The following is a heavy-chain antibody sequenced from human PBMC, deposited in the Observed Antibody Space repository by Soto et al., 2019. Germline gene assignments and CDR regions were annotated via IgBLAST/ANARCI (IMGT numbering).Heavy chain of an antibody. CDR3: ARDKMGYSSSWYKDYYGMDV. CDR1: GGSISSYY. J-gene: IGHJ6*02. CDR2: IYYSGST. Sequence: PSETLSLTCTVSGGSISSYYWSWVRQPPGKGLEWIGYIYYSGSTNYNPSLKSRVTISVGTSKNQFSLKLSSVTAADTAVYYCARDKMGYSSSWYKDYYGMDVWGQGTTVTVS. V-gene: IGHV4-59*01. D-gene: IGHD6-13*01.